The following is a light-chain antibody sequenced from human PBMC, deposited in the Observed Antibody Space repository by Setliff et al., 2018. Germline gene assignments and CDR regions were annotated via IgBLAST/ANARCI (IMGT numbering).Light chain of an antibody. Sequence: QSALAQPASVSGSPGQSITISCTGTSSDVGYYNYDSWYQQHPGKAPKLMIYEVSNRPSGVSNRFSGSKSGNTASLTISGLQAEDEADYYCSSYTSSSTRVFGTGTK. V-gene: IGLV2-14*01. CDR2: EVS. CDR3: SSYTSSSTRV. J-gene: IGLJ1*01. CDR1: SSDVGYYNY.